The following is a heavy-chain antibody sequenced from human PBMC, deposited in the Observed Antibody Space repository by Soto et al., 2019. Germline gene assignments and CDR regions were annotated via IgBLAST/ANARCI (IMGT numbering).Heavy chain of an antibody. V-gene: IGHV3-23*01. CDR2: IPYSGGRT. J-gene: IGHJ5*01. CDR3: ARDRPGEVVAGWFGW. Sequence: DVQLLESGGGLVQPGGSLRLSCAASGFTFNSYAMTWGRQAPGEGLEWVSSIPYSGGRTYYGDSVKGRFTSARDSSKETLYLQMNSLGAEDTAVYYWARDRPGEVVAGWFGWWGQG. CDR1: GFTFNSYA. D-gene: IGHD2-15*01.